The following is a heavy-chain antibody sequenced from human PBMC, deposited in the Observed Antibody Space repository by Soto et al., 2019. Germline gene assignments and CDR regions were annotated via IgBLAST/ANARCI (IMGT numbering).Heavy chain of an antibody. J-gene: IGHJ3*02. Sequence: EVQLVESGGGLVQPGRSLRLSCAASGFTFDDYAMHWVRQAPGKGLEWVSGISWNSGSIGYADSVKGRFTISRDNAKNSLYLQMNSQRAEDTALYDCAKDRNNPYNSGGAFEIWGQGTMVTVSS. CDR1: GFTFDDYA. CDR2: ISWNSGSI. D-gene: IGHD1-1*01. V-gene: IGHV3-9*01. CDR3: AKDRNNPYNSGGAFEI.